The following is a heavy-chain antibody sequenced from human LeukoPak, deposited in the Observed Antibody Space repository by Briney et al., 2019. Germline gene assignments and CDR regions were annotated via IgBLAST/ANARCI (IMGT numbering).Heavy chain of an antibody. Sequence: GASVKVSCKASGGTFSSYAISWVRQAPGQGLEWMGRIIPILGIANYAQKFQGRVTITADESTSTAYMELSSLRSEDTAVYYCARFGDYGIDYWGQGTLVTVSS. V-gene: IGHV1-69*04. J-gene: IGHJ4*02. CDR2: IIPILGIA. D-gene: IGHD4-17*01. CDR1: GGTFSSYA. CDR3: ARFGDYGIDY.